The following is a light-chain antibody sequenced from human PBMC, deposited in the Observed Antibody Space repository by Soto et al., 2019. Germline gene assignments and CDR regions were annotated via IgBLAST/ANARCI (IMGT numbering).Light chain of an antibody. J-gene: IGLJ2*01. V-gene: IGLV1-40*01. CDR2: GNS. CDR1: SSNIGAGYD. CDR3: QSYDSSLSGYVV. Sequence: QSVLTQPPSVSGAPGQRVTISCTGSSSNIGAGYDVHWYQQLPGTAPKLLIYGNSNRPSGVPDRFSGSKSGTSASLAITGLQAEDAADYYCQSYDSSLSGYVVFGAGTKLTVL.